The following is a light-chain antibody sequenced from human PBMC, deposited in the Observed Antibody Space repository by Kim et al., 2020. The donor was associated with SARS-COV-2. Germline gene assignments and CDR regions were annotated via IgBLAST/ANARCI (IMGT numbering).Light chain of an antibody. V-gene: IGLV1-40*01. CDR3: QSNDSSLTGPV. Sequence: QGLPISCTGSRSNIGVGCVVHWYQQLQQPAPTVLIRHYGDRTSGVPDRFPSSESGSADSPAITGLQPEDEAEYYCQSNDSSLTGPVFGGGTQLTVL. J-gene: IGLJ3*02. CDR1: RSNIGVGCV. CDR2: HYG.